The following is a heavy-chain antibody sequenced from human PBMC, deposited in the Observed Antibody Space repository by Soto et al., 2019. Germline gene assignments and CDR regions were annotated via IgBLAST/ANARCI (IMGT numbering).Heavy chain of an antibody. D-gene: IGHD3-3*01. Sequence: QTGGSLRLSCAASGFTFSSYAVSWVRQAPGKGLEWVSAISGSGGSTYYADSVKGRFTISRDNSKNTLYLQMNSLRAEDTAVYYCAKAITYYDFWSGYFLWGQGTLVTVSS. CDR3: AKAITYYDFWSGYFL. CDR2: ISGSGGST. J-gene: IGHJ4*02. CDR1: GFTFSSYA. V-gene: IGHV3-23*01.